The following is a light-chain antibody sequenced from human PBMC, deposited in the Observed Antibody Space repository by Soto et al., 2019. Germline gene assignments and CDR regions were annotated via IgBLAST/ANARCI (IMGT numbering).Light chain of an antibody. J-gene: IGKJ1*01. CDR3: QQSYMTPRT. Sequence: DIQMTQSPSSLSASVGDRVSITCRASQTIDVYLNWYLQKPGRAPQLLIYAASKLQGGVPSRFSGSGSGTDFTLTISSLQPDDSGTYFCQQSYMTPRTFGQGTKGE. V-gene: IGKV1-39*01. CDR1: QTIDVY. CDR2: AAS.